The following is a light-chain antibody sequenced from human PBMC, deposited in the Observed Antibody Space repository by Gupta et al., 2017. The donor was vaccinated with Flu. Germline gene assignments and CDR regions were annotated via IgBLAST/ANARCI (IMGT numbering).Light chain of an antibody. CDR1: QSSDSW. Sequence: SVGDRVTITCRASQSSDSWLAWYQQKPGKAPKLLIYKTSNLESGVPSRFSGSGSGTEFTLTISSLQPDDFATYYCQQYRSYPWTFGQGT. CDR2: KTS. J-gene: IGKJ1*01. V-gene: IGKV1-5*03. CDR3: QQYRSYPWT.